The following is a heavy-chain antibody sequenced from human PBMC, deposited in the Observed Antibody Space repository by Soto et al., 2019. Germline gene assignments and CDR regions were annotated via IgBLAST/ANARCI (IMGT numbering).Heavy chain of an antibody. D-gene: IGHD3-22*01. Sequence: QVQLVESGGGVVQPGRSLRLSCAASGFTFSSYGMHWVRQAPGKGLEWVAVISYDGSNKYYADSVKGRFTISRDNSNNTLYLQMNSLRAEDTAVYYCAKDQHYYDSSAPIDYWGQGTLVTVSS. CDR1: GFTFSSYG. V-gene: IGHV3-30*18. J-gene: IGHJ4*02. CDR3: AKDQHYYDSSAPIDY. CDR2: ISYDGSNK.